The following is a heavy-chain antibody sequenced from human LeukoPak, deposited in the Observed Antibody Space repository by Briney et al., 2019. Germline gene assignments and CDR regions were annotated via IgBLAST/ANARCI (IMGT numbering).Heavy chain of an antibody. CDR3: ARQRWGQLWPSPHACDI. CDR2: IYPGDSDT. CDR1: GYSFTSYW. V-gene: IGHV5-51*01. J-gene: IGHJ3*02. Sequence: GESLKISCLGSGYSFTSYWIGGVRQMPGKGLEWMGIIYPGDSDTRDSPSFQGQVTISADKSISTADVQCSSLKAADAAMYYCARQRWGQLWPSPHACDIWGQGTMVTVSS. D-gene: IGHD5-18*01.